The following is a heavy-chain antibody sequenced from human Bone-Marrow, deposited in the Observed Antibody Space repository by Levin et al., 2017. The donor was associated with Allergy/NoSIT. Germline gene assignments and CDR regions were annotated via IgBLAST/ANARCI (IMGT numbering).Heavy chain of an antibody. CDR1: GYSFSSYW. D-gene: IGHD2-15*01. V-gene: IGHV5-51*01. Sequence: GESLKISCKTSGYSFSSYWIAWVRQMPGKGLEWMGIIYPGDSDTRYSPSFQGHVTISVDRSSSTAFLQWNFLQASDSATYYCARPHCSGGACYSDPFDYWGQGTLVTVSS. CDR3: ARPHCSGGACYSDPFDY. CDR2: IYPGDSDT. J-gene: IGHJ4*02.